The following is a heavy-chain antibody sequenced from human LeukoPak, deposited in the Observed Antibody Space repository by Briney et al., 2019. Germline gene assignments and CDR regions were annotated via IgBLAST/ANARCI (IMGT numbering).Heavy chain of an antibody. Sequence: SETLSLTCTVSGGSLSSYYWSWIRQPPGKGLEWIGYIYYSGSTNYNPTLKSRVTISVDTSKNQFSLKLSSVTAADTAVYYCARARVTVTYYYFDYWGQGTLVTVSS. J-gene: IGHJ4*02. V-gene: IGHV4-59*12. D-gene: IGHD4-17*01. CDR2: IYYSGST. CDR1: GGSLSSYY. CDR3: ARARVTVTYYYFDY.